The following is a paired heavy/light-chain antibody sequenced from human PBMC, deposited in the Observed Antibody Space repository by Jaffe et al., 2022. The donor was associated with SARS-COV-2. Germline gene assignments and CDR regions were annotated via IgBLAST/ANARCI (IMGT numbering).Heavy chain of an antibody. J-gene: IGHJ6*02. Sequence: EVQLVESGGGLVQPGGSLRLSCAASGFTFSSYAMHWVRQAPGKGLEYVSAISSNGGSTYYANSVKGRFTISRDNSKNTLYLQMGSLRAEDMAVYYCARDPDGYYDYVWGSYRFDYGMDVWGQGTTVTVSS. V-gene: IGHV3-64*01. CDR2: ISSNGGST. CDR3: ARDPDGYYDYVWGSYRFDYGMDV. D-gene: IGHD3-16*02. CDR1: GFTFSSYA.
Light chain of an antibody. Sequence: QSALTQPASVSGSPGQSITISCTGTSSDVGGYNYVSWYQQHPGKAPKLMIYEVSNRPSGVPDRFSGSKSGNTASLTISGLQAEDEADYYCSSYTSSSTLEKVFGGGTKLTVL. CDR1: SSDVGGYNY. V-gene: IGLV2-14*01. CDR3: SSYTSSSTLEKV. CDR2: EVS. J-gene: IGLJ2*01.